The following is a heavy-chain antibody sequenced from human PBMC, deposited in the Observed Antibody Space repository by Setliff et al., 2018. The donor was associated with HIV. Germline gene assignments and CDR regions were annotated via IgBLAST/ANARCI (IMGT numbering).Heavy chain of an antibody. D-gene: IGHD3-16*01. CDR1: AGSIRSSTYY. Sequence: SETLSLTCTVSAGSIRSSTYYWAWIRQPPGKGLEWIGEVNQRVTSNYNTSLKSLVTMSIDESKSQFSLKLSSVTAADTAVYFCASDKGGGYFDSWGQGTLVTVSS. CDR3: ASDKGGGYFDS. CDR2: VNQRVTS. V-gene: IGHV4-39*07. J-gene: IGHJ4*02.